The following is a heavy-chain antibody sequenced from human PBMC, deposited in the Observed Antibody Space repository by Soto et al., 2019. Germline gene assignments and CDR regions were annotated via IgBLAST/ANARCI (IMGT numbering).Heavy chain of an antibody. Sequence: GSLRLSCAASGFTFKNFAMTWVRQAPGKGLEWVSAISGSAGSTYYADSVRGRFTISRDNSKNTLFLQMNGLRAEDTAVYYCAKAELSYYWGQGALVTVSS. CDR3: AKAELSYY. V-gene: IGHV3-23*01. J-gene: IGHJ4*02. D-gene: IGHD1-7*01. CDR1: GFTFKNFA. CDR2: ISGSAGST.